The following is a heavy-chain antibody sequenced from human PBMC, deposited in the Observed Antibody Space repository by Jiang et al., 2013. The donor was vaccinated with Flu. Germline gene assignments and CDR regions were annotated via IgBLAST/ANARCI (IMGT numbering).Heavy chain of an antibody. V-gene: IGHV3-64*02. D-gene: IGHD2-15*01. Sequence: VQLVESGDGLVQPGGSLRLSCAASGFSFNNYAMHWVRQAPGKGLEFVSTTYSRGGSTDYADSVKGRFTISRDNSKNTLYLQMGSLRFEDMAVYYCARDTPRGMDVWGQGATVTVSS. J-gene: IGHJ6*02. CDR1: GFSFNNYA. CDR3: ARDTPRGMDV. CDR2: TYSRGGST.